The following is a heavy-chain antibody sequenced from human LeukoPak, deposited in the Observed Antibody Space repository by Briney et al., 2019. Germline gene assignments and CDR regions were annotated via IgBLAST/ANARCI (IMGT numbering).Heavy chain of an antibody. J-gene: IGHJ5*02. Sequence: SETLSLTCTVSGGSISSDYWNWIRQPPGKGLEWIGYIYYSGTTNYNPSLKSRVTMSVDTSKNQFSLKMRSVTAADTAVYYCARRKGGSSYGHNWFDPWGQGTLVAVSS. V-gene: IGHV4-59*08. CDR1: GGSISSDY. CDR2: IYYSGTT. D-gene: IGHD5-18*01. CDR3: ARRKGGSSYGHNWFDP.